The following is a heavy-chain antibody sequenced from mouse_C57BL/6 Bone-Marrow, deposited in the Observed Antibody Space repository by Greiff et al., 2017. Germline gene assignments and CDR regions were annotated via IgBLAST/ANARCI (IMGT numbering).Heavy chain of an antibody. J-gene: IGHJ3*01. Sequence: EVKLMESGGGLVKPGGSLKLSCAASGFTFSDYGMHWVRQAPEKGLEWVAYISSGRSTIYYADTVKGRFTISRDNAKNTLFLQMTSLRSEDTAMYYCARLGLVRFAYWGQGTLVTVSA. CDR2: ISSGRSTI. V-gene: IGHV5-17*01. CDR3: ARLGLVRFAY. D-gene: IGHD2-3*01. CDR1: GFTFSDYG.